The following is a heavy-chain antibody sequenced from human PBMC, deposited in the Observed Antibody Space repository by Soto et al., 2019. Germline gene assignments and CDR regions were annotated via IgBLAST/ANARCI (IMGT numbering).Heavy chain of an antibody. CDR1: GGSISSSSYY. V-gene: IGHV4-39*01. CDR3: ARRRVLWFGELFGGAFDI. D-gene: IGHD3-10*01. J-gene: IGHJ3*02. CDR2: IYYSGST. Sequence: SETLSLTCTVSGGSISSSSYYWGWIRQPPGKGLEWIGSIYYSGSTYYNPSLKSRVTISVDTSKNQFSLKLSSVTAADTAVYYCARRRVLWFGELFGGAFDIWGQGTMVTV.